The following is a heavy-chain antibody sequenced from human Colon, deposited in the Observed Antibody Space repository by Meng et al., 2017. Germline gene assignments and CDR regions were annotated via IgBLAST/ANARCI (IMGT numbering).Heavy chain of an antibody. D-gene: IGHD4-23*01. CDR3: AKNSGGARFYFSN. Sequence: GESLKISCAASGFTFSNSGMHWVRQAPGKGLEWVAVIWNDGSKEYYADSVKGRFTISRGNSKNILYLQMNSLRVEDTAVFYCAKNSGGARFYFSNWGQGTLVTVSS. J-gene: IGHJ4*02. CDR2: IWNDGSKE. V-gene: IGHV3-33*06. CDR1: GFTFSNSG.